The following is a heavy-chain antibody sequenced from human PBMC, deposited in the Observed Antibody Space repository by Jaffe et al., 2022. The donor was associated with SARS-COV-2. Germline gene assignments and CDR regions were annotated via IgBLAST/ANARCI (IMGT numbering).Heavy chain of an antibody. D-gene: IGHD3-22*01. CDR2: IYPGDSDI. Sequence: EVQLVQSGAEVKKSGESLKISCKGSGYSFISYWIGWVRQMPGKGLEWMGTIYPGDSDIRYSPSCQGQVTISADTSTSTAYLQWSSLKASDTAMYYCVRHLGGDYDSSGYYWKGMDVWGQGTTVIVSS. CDR1: GYSFISYW. CDR3: VRHLGGDYDSSGYYWKGMDV. V-gene: IGHV5-51*01. J-gene: IGHJ6*02.